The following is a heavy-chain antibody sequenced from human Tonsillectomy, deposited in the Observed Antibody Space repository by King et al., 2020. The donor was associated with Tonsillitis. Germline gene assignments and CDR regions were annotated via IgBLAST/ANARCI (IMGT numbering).Heavy chain of an antibody. Sequence: VQLVESGGGLVQPGGSLRLSCAASRFTFDNYAMHWVRQPPGKGLEWVSGISWNSGSIGYADSVKGRFTISRDNAKNSLYLQMNSLRTGDTALYYCAKVISIAPRWGMDVWGQGTTVTVSS. CDR3: AKVISIAPRWGMDV. V-gene: IGHV3-9*01. J-gene: IGHJ6*02. D-gene: IGHD6-6*01. CDR2: ISWNSGSI. CDR1: RFTFDNYA.